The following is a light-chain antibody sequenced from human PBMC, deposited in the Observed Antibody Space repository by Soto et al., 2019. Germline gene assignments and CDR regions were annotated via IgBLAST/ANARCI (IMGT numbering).Light chain of an antibody. CDR1: QSVDSK. Sequence: IVMTQSPATLSVSPGERAIFSCRASQSVDSKLAWYQQKPGQAPRLLIYDASTRATGIPARFSGGGSGTEFTLTISSLQSEDFAIYYCQQYYVWNTFGGGTKVEIK. CDR2: DAS. V-gene: IGKV3D-15*01. J-gene: IGKJ4*01. CDR3: QQYYVWNT.